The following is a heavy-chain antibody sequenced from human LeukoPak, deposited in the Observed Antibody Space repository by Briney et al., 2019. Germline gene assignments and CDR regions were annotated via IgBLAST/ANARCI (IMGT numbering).Heavy chain of an antibody. Sequence: GASVKVSCKASGYTFTSYGISWVRQAPGQGLEWMGWISAYNGNTNYAQKLQGRVTMTTDTSTSTAYMELRSLRSDDTAVYYCARDRARFGELLFGYWGQGTLVTVSS. CDR3: ARDRARFGELLFGY. D-gene: IGHD3-10*01. CDR2: ISAYNGNT. J-gene: IGHJ4*02. CDR1: GYTFTSYG. V-gene: IGHV1-18*01.